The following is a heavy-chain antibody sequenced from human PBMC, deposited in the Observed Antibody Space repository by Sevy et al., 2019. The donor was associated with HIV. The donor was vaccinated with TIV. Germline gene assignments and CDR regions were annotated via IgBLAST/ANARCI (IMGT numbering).Heavy chain of an antibody. CDR1: EFIFDDYA. CDR2: SSWNSGAI. J-gene: IGHJ4*02. V-gene: IGHV3-9*01. Sequence: GGSLRLTCAASEFIFDDYAMHWVRRVPGRGLQWVSGSSWNSGAIDYADSVKGRFTMSRDNAKNSLYLQMNNLRLEDTALYYCAKDRGYSYSSIDFWGQGTLVTVSS. D-gene: IGHD5-18*01. CDR3: AKDRGYSYSSIDF.